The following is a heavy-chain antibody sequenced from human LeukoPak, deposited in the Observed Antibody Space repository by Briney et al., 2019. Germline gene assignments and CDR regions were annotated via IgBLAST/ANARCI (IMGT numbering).Heavy chain of an antibody. J-gene: IGHJ6*02. CDR3: ARERRYDFWRPQDYYGMDV. Sequence: GGSLRLSCAASGYTFSSYAMHWVRQAPGKGLEWVAVISYDGSNKYYADSVKGRFTISRDNSKNTLYLQMNSLRAEDTAVYYCARERRYDFWRPQDYYGMDVWGQGTTVTVSS. V-gene: IGHV3-30-3*01. CDR2: ISYDGSNK. D-gene: IGHD3-3*01. CDR1: GYTFSSYA.